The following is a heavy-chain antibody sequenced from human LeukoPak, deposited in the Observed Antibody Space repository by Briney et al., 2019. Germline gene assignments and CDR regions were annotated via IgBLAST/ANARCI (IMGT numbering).Heavy chain of an antibody. CDR1: GFTFSSYG. CDR3: AKTASSNAIDM. Sequence: GGSLRLSCAASGFTFSSYGMHWVRQAPGKGLEWVAFIRNDGSKEYYVDSVKGRFTISRDNSKNRLHLQMNSLRAEDTAVYYCAKTASSNAIDMWGQGTMVPVSS. J-gene: IGHJ3*02. V-gene: IGHV3-30*02. D-gene: IGHD5-18*01. CDR2: IRNDGSKE.